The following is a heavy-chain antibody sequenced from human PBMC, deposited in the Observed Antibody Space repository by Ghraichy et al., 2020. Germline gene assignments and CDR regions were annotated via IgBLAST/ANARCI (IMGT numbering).Heavy chain of an antibody. D-gene: IGHD6-19*01. CDR2: ISHDGGKK. V-gene: IGHV3-30*18. J-gene: IGHJ6*02. Sequence: GGSLRLSCAASGFTFSNFGIHWVRQAPGKGLEWVALISHDGGKKYYADSVKGRFTISRDNSKNTLHLQMNSPRADDTAIYYCAKDSSGWYAAMNYFYYGMDVWGQGTTVTVSS. CDR3: AKDSSGWYAAMNYFYYGMDV. CDR1: GFTFSNFG.